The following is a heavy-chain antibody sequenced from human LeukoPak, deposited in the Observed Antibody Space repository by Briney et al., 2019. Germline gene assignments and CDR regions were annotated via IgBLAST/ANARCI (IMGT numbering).Heavy chain of an antibody. CDR2: ISSSSSYI. Sequence: GGSLRLSCAASGFTFSSYSMNWVRQAPGKGLEWVSSISSSSSYIYYADSVKGRFTISRDNAKNSLYLQMDSLRAEDTAVYYCARTQYGSGGPFDYWGQGTLVTVSS. CDR1: GFTFSSYS. CDR3: ARTQYGSGGPFDY. J-gene: IGHJ4*02. D-gene: IGHD3-10*01. V-gene: IGHV3-21*01.